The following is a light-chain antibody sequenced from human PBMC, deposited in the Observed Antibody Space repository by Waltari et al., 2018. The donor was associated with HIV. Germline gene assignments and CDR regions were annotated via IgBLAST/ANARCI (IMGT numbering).Light chain of an antibody. CDR2: STN. CDR3: ATWDDTLNGVI. CDR1: SSNIGSNS. Sequence: QSVLTQPPSASGTPGQRVTISCSGGSSNIGSNSVHWYQQLPGTATRLLLYSTNRRPSRVPDRFSGSKSGTSASLAISGLQSEDEADYYCATWDDTLNGVIFGGGTKLTVL. J-gene: IGLJ2*01. V-gene: IGLV1-44*01.